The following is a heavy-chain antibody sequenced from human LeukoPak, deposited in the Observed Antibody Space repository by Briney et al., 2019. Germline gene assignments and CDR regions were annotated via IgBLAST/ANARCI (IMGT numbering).Heavy chain of an antibody. V-gene: IGHV5-51*04. CDR3: ARYFGYCSSTSCYAYFDY. CDR1: GYSFTSYW. D-gene: IGHD2-2*01. Sequence: GESLKISCKGSGYSFTSYWIGWVRQMPGKGLEWMGILYPGDSDTRYSPSFQGQVTISADKPISTAYLQWSSLKASDTAMYYCARYFGYCSSTSCYAYFDYWGQGTLVTVSS. J-gene: IGHJ4*02. CDR2: LYPGDSDT.